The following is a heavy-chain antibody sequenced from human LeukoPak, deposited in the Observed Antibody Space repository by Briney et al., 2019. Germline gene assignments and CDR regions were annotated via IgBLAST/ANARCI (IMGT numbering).Heavy chain of an antibody. V-gene: IGHV1-18*01. CDR3: ARVGVVLLANWFDP. Sequence: ASVKVSCKASGYNSSIFGVSWVRQAPGQGLEWMGWINAHNGNTKYAQNLQGRVAMTTDTSTSTAYMELRSLRSDGTAVYYCARVGVVLLANWFDPWGQGTLVTVSS. D-gene: IGHD2/OR15-2a*01. CDR2: INAHNGNT. J-gene: IGHJ5*02. CDR1: GYNSSIFG.